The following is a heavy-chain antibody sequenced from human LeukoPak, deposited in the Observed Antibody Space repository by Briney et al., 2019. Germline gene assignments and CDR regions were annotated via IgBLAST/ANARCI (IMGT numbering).Heavy chain of an antibody. CDR1: GFTFSSYW. V-gene: IGHV3-74*01. CDR3: ARVIRHFDY. D-gene: IGHD3-16*01. CDR2: ISYDGSTT. Sequence: PGGSLRLTCAASGFTFSSYWMHWVRQAPGKGLVWVSRISYDGSTTNYADSVKGRFTISRDNAKNTLYLQMNSLRAEDTAVYYCARVIRHFDYWGQGTPVTVSS. J-gene: IGHJ4*02.